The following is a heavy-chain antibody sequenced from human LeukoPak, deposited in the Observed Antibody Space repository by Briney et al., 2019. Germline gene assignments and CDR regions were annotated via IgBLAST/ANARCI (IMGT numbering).Heavy chain of an antibody. D-gene: IGHD3-10*01. V-gene: IGHV4-39*07. J-gene: IGHJ4*02. CDR1: GGSISSSSYY. CDR2: IYYTGNT. Sequence: SETLSLTCTVSGGSISSSSYYWGWIRQPPGKGLGWIGSIYYTGNTYYNPSLKSRVTISVDTSKNQVSLRLSSVTAADTALYYCVRSNYGSGSYYNNWGQGTLVSVSS. CDR3: VRSNYGSGSYYNN.